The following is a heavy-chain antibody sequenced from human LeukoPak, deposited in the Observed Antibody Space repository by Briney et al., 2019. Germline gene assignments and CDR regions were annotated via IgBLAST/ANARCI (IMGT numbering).Heavy chain of an antibody. V-gene: IGHV1-24*01. CDR1: GSSLTELS. CDR2: FDVIDGET. J-gene: IGHJ4*02. D-gene: IGHD5-18*01. Sequence: PGASVKVSCTVSGSSLTELSLYWVRQALGKGLEWMGGFDVIDGETFYAQKFQGRVTMTEDSSADTAYMELRSLTSDDTALYYCAAGRPYSLLDYWGQGTLVTVSS. CDR3: AAGRPYSLLDY.